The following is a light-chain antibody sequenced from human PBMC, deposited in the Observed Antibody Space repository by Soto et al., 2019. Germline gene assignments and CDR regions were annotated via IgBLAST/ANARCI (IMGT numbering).Light chain of an antibody. CDR1: SAHSLFA. V-gene: IGLV4-69*01. CDR3: HTWGSGII. J-gene: IGLJ2*01. Sequence: QPVLTQSPSASASLGASVKLTCTLSSAHSLFAIAWHQQQPDKGPRFLMKLNNDGSHTKGDGIPDRFSGSSSGAERYLTISSLQSDDEADYYCHTWGSGIIFGGGTKLTVL. CDR2: LNNDGSH.